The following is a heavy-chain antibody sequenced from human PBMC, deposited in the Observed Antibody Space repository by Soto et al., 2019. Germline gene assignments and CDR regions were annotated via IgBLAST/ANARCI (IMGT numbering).Heavy chain of an antibody. V-gene: IGHV3-66*01. J-gene: IGHJ6*03. CDR3: ARGNGYYCYYMDV. CDR1: GFTVSSNY. Sequence: GGSLRLSCAASGFTVSSNYMSWVRQAPGKGLEWVSVIYSGGSTYYADSVKGRFTISRDNSKNTLYLQMNSLRAEDTAVYYCARGNGYYCYYMDVWGKGTTVTVSS. CDR2: IYSGGST.